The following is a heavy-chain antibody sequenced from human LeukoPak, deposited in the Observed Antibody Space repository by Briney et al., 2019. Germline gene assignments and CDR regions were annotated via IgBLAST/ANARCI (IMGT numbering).Heavy chain of an antibody. CDR1: GFTFSSYA. CDR3: ARGIAVAGIVGVFDY. V-gene: IGHV3-66*01. CDR2: IYSGGNT. J-gene: IGHJ4*02. Sequence: GGSLRLSCAASGFTFSSYAMSWVRQAPGKGLEWVSVIYSGGNTHYADSVKGRFTISRDNSKNTLYLQMNSLRAEDTAVYYCARGIAVAGIVGVFDYWGQGILVTVSS. D-gene: IGHD6-13*01.